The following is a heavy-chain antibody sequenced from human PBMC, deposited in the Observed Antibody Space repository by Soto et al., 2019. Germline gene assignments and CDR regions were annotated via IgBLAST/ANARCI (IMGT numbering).Heavy chain of an antibody. D-gene: IGHD1-26*01. V-gene: IGHV4-61*01. J-gene: IGHJ4*02. CDR1: GGSVSSGSYY. CDR3: ARGFRGGGSYYVGQYYFDY. Sequence: QVQLQESGPGLVKPSETLSLTCTVSGGSVSSGSYYWSWIRQPPGKGLEWIGYIYYSGSTNYNPSLKSRVTISVDTSKNQFSLKLSSVTAADTAVYYCARGFRGGGSYYVGQYYFDYWGQGTLVTVSS. CDR2: IYYSGST.